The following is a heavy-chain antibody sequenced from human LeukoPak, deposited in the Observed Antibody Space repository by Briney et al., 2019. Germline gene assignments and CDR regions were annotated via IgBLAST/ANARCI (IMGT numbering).Heavy chain of an antibody. CDR2: INPNIGGI. D-gene: IGHD2-21*02. Sequence: ASVKVSCKASGYTFTGYYMHWVRQAPGEGLEWMGWINPNIGGINDAQKFQGRVTMTRDTPISTAYMELRRLRSVGTAVYHCASAASTYCGGDCPFDYWGQGTLVTVSS. V-gene: IGHV1-2*02. CDR3: ASAASTYCGGDCPFDY. J-gene: IGHJ4*02. CDR1: GYTFTGYY.